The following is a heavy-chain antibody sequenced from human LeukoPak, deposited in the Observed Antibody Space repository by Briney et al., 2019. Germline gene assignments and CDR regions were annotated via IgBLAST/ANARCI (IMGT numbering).Heavy chain of an antibody. CDR2: IYHSGST. D-gene: IGHD3-22*01. Sequence: PSETLSLTCTVSGYSISSGYYWGWIRQPPGKGLEWIGNIYHSGSTNYSPSLNSRVTISVDTSKNQFSLKLNSVAAADTAVYYCTRSPGYYDGSDYYDEYFQDWGQGTLVTVSS. J-gene: IGHJ1*01. CDR3: TRSPGYYDGSDYYDEYFQD. V-gene: IGHV4-38-2*02. CDR1: GYSISSGYY.